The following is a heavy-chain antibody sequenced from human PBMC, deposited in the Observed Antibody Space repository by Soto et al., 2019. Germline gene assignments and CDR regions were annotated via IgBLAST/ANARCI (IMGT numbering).Heavy chain of an antibody. J-gene: IGHJ3*02. Sequence: QVQLVDSGGGVVQPGRSLRLSCAASGFTFSSYAMYWVRQAPGKGLEWVAGISYEGSNKYYADSVQGRFTISRDNSKNTLYLQMNSLRPEDTAVYYCARAGQLWLTNAFDIWGQGTMVTASS. CDR1: GFTFSSYA. V-gene: IGHV3-30-3*01. CDR3: ARAGQLWLTNAFDI. CDR2: ISYEGSNK. D-gene: IGHD5-18*01.